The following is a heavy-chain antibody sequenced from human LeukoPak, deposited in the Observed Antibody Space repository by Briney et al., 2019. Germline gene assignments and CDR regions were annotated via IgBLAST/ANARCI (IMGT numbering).Heavy chain of an antibody. J-gene: IGHJ3*02. CDR3: ARDSPDDCSGGSCYLGTAFDI. V-gene: IGHV3-23*01. CDR2: ISGSGGST. Sequence: GGSLRLSCAASGFTFSSYAMSWVRQAPGKGLEWVSAISGSGGSTYYADSVKGRFTISRDNSKNTLYLQMNSLRAEDTAVYYCARDSPDDCSGGSCYLGTAFDIWGQGTMVTVSS. D-gene: IGHD2-15*01. CDR1: GFTFSSYA.